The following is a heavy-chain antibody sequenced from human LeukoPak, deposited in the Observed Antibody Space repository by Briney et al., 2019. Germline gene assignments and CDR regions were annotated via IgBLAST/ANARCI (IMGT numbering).Heavy chain of an antibody. CDR1: GSRFTSYW. CDR3: ARQCSSTSCFFDY. J-gene: IGHJ4*02. D-gene: IGHD2-2*01. Sequence: GGSLKISCKGSGSRFTSYWIGGGRQMPGKGLEWMGIIYPGESDTRYSPSFQGQVTISADKSISPPYLQWSSLKASDTAMYYCARQCSSTSCFFDYWGQGTLVTVSS. V-gene: IGHV5-51*01. CDR2: IYPGESDT.